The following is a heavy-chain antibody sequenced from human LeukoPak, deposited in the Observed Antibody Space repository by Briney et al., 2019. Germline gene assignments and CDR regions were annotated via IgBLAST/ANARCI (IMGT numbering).Heavy chain of an antibody. D-gene: IGHD1-26*01. J-gene: IGHJ5*02. CDR2: IYYSGST. V-gene: IGHV4-39*07. CDR3: ARGQGATVPQVGKNWFDP. Sequence: SETLSLTCTVSGGSISSYYWGWIRQPPGKGLGWIGSIYYSGSTYYNPSLKSRVTISVDTSKNQFSLKLISVTAADTAVYYCARGQGATVPQVGKNWFDPWGQGTRVIVSS. CDR1: GGSISSYY.